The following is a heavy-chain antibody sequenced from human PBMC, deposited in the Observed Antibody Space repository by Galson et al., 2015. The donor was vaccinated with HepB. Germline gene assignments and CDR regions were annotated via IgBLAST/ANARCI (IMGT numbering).Heavy chain of an antibody. V-gene: IGHV4-30-2*01. D-gene: IGHD3-16*01. J-gene: IGHJ4*02. CDR2: IYHSGST. CDR1: GGSISSGGYS. Sequence: TLSLTCAVSGGSISSGGYSWSWIRQPPGKGLEWIGYIYHSGSTYYNPSLKSRVTISVDRSKNQFSLKLSSATAADTAVYYCARSTYYDYVWGSSDDSEPYYFDYWGQGTLVTVSS. CDR3: ARSTYYDYVWGSSDDSEPYYFDY.